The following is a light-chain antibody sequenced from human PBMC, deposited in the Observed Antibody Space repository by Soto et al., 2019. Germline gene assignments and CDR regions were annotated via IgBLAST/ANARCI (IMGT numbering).Light chain of an antibody. CDR1: QSISSY. V-gene: IGKV1-39*01. J-gene: IGKJ4*01. CDR3: QQSLT. CDR2: AAS. Sequence: DIQMTQSPSSLSASVGDRVTITCRASQSISSYLNWYQQKPGKAPKLLIYAASSLQSGVPSRFSGSGSGTDFTITISSLQPEDFATYYCQQSLTFGGGTKVEIK.